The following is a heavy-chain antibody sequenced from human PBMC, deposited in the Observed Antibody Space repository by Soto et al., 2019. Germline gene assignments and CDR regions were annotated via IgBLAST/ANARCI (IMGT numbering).Heavy chain of an antibody. V-gene: IGHV1-18*01. Sequence: ASVKVSCKASGHTFTSYAMHWVRQAPGQGLEWMGWISAYNANANYAQKFQGRLTMTADTSTSTAYMELRSLRSDDTAVYYCGSTHYTPSIKSRVTISVDTSKNQFSLKLSSVTAADTAVYYCASTKTSGGRDKLRFLEWLYPGWFDPWGQGTLVTVSS. J-gene: IGHJ5*02. CDR2: ISAYNANA. CDR1: GHTFTSYA. CDR3: GSTHYTPSIKSRVTISVDTSKNQFSLKLSSVTAADTAVYYCASTKTSGGRDKLRFLEWLYPGWFDP. D-gene: IGHD3-10*01.